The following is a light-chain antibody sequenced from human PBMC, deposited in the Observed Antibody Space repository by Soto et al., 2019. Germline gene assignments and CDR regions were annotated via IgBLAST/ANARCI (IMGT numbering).Light chain of an antibody. CDR2: DAS. CDR3: QQYASSRT. J-gene: IGKJ1*01. CDR1: QSISSAY. V-gene: IGKV3-20*01. Sequence: IVLTQSQGKMSLSPAASATLSCWASQSISSAYLAWYQQKPGQAPRLLIYDASSMATGIPDRFSGSGSGTDFTLTISRLEPEDFAVYYCQQYASSRTFGQGTKVDIK.